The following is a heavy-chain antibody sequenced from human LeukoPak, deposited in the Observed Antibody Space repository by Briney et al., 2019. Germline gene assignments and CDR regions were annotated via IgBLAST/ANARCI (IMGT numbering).Heavy chain of an antibody. D-gene: IGHD2-15*01. V-gene: IGHV3-21*01. J-gene: IGHJ4*02. CDR3: ASRFKDCSGGSCYLYYFDY. CDR1: GFTFSNYN. CDR2: ISSSSSYI. Sequence: GGSLRLSCAASGFTFSNYNMNWVRQAPGKGLEWVSFISSSSSYIYYADSGKGRFTMSRDNAKNSLYLQMNSLRAEDTALYYCASRFKDCSGGSCYLYYFDYWGQGTLVTVSS.